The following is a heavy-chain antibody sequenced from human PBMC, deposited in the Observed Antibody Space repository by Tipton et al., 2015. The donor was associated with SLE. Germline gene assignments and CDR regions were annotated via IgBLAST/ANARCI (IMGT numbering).Heavy chain of an antibody. Sequence: GSLRLSCAASGFIVSTNYMNWVRQAPGMGLEWVSVLYSGGSTYYADSVKGRFTISRDNSKNTLYLQMNSLRAEDTALYYCAREAGTTEGFDYWGQGTLVTVAS. D-gene: IGHD1-7*01. CDR3: AREAGTTEGFDY. J-gene: IGHJ4*02. CDR2: LYSGGST. V-gene: IGHV3-53*05. CDR1: GFIVSTNY.